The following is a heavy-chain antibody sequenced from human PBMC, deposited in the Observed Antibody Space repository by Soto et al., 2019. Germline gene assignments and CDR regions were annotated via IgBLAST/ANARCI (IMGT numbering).Heavy chain of an antibody. CDR3: ARHDYGDYGDGMDV. CDR1: GFTFSSSS. CDR2: ISSSSSYI. Sequence: EVQLVESGGGLVKPGGSLRLSCAASGFTFSSSSMNWVRQAPGKGLEWVSSISSSSSYIYYADSVKGRFTISRDNAKNSLYLQMNSLRAEDTAVYYCARHDYGDYGDGMDVWGQGTTVTVSS. V-gene: IGHV3-21*01. J-gene: IGHJ6*02. D-gene: IGHD4-17*01.